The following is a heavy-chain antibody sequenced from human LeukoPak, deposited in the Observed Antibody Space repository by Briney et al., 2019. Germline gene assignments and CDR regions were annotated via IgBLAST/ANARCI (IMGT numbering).Heavy chain of an antibody. D-gene: IGHD4-23*01. V-gene: IGHV3-23*01. CDR2: FSGSGGRT. CDR1: GFTFSNYA. CDR3: ARRAGGYSHPYDY. J-gene: IGHJ4*02. Sequence: GGSLRLSCAASGFTFSNYAMSWVRQAPGKGLECISGFSGSGGRTFYADSVKGRFTISRDNSKNTLYLQMNSLRAEDTAVYYCARRAGGYSHPYDYWGQGILVTVSS.